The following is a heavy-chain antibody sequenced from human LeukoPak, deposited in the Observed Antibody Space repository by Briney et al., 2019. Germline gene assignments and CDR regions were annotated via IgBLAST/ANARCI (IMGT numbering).Heavy chain of an antibody. D-gene: IGHD3-3*01. CDR1: GFTFSSYG. CDR3: AKVEKFLEWLGMDV. V-gene: IGHV3-30*02. Sequence: GGSLRLSCAASGFTFSSYGMHWVRQAPGKGLEWVAFIRYDGSNKYYADSVKGRFTISRDNSKNTLYLQMNSLRAEDTAVYYCAKVEKFLEWLGMDVWGKGTTVTVSS. J-gene: IGHJ6*04. CDR2: IRYDGSNK.